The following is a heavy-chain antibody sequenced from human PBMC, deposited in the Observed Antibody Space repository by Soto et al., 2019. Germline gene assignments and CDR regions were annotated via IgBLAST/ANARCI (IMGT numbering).Heavy chain of an antibody. V-gene: IGHV3-30*03. CDR1: GFTFRSYG. CDR3: ARGYASSGWPPGFDY. D-gene: IGHD6-19*01. Sequence: PGGALRVACAASGFTFRSYGMHWVRQAPGKGLEWVAVISYDGSNKYYADSVKGRFTISRDNSKNTLYLQMNSLRAEDTAVYYCARGYASSGWPPGFDYWGQGTLVTVSS. J-gene: IGHJ4*02. CDR2: ISYDGSNK.